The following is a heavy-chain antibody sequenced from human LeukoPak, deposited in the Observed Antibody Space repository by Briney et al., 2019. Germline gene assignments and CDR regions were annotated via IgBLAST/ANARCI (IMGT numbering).Heavy chain of an antibody. CDR3: ASTGTTLEY. J-gene: IGHJ4*02. Sequence: SETLSLTCIDSGASISSYYWSWIRLPAGKGLEWIGRIDNSGIASYNPSLKSRVTMSVDTSKNQFSLNLRSVTAADTAVYCCASTGTTLEYWGQGILVTVSS. D-gene: IGHD1-1*01. CDR1: GASISSYY. V-gene: IGHV4-4*07. CDR2: IDNSGIA.